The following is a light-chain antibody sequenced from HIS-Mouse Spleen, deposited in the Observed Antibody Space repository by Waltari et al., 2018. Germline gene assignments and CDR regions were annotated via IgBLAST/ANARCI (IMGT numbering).Light chain of an antibody. V-gene: IGLV3-21*02. J-gene: IGLJ2*01. Sequence: SYVLTQPPSVSVAPGQTARITCGGNNIGSKSVHWYQQKPGQAPVLVVYDDSDRPSGIPGRFSGSNSGNTATLTISRVEAGDEADYYCQVWDSSSDHVVFGGETKLTVL. CDR3: QVWDSSSDHVV. CDR1: NIGSKS. CDR2: DDS.